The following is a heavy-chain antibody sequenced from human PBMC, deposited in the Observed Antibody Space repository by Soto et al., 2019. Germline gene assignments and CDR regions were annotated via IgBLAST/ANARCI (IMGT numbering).Heavy chain of an antibody. Sequence: EAQLLESGGGVVQPGGSLRLSCAASGFIFSNFAMNWVRQAPGKGLEWVSGISAGGGDTYYADSVRGRFIISRDNSKDTLYLQMSGLRAEDTALYYCAYRVAEKSWCTTTSCFLIAFDIRGQGTMVTVSS. CDR2: ISAGGGDT. CDR3: AYRVAEKSWCTTTSCFLIAFDI. CDR1: GFIFSNFA. J-gene: IGHJ3*02. V-gene: IGHV3-23*01. D-gene: IGHD2-2*01.